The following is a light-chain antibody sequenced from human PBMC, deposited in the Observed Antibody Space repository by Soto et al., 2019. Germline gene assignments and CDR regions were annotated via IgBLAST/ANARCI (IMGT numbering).Light chain of an antibody. CDR3: QHYNNRPLT. J-gene: IGKJ4*01. CDR2: GAS. Sequence: EILMTQSPGTLSVSPGERATLSCRASQSVSSNLAWYQQKPGQAPRLLIFGASTRAPGIPARFSGSGSGTEFTLTISSLQSEDFAIYYCQHYNNRPLTFGGGTKVEIK. V-gene: IGKV3-15*01. CDR1: QSVSSN.